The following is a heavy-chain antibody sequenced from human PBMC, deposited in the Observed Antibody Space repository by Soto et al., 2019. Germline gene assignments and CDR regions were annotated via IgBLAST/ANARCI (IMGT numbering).Heavy chain of an antibody. CDR1: GFSFSSCE. D-gene: IGHD3-9*01. CDR2: ISGSGTST. V-gene: IGHV3-48*03. Sequence: DVQLVESGGGLVQPGGSLRLSCAASGFSFSSCEMSWVRQAPGKGLEWVSYISGSGTSTQYSDPVKGRFTISRDNAKNSLHLQMNSLGAEDTAVYYCASKIVTPGYHYYDYWGQGTLVTVSS. CDR3: ASKIVTPGYHYYDY. J-gene: IGHJ4*02.